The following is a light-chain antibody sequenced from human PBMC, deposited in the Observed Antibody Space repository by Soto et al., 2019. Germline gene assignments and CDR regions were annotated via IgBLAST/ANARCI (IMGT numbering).Light chain of an antibody. V-gene: IGKV3-15*01. CDR2: GAS. Sequence: IVMPHSPATLSVSPGERATLSCRASESVSSNLAWYQQKPGQAPRLLIYGASTRATDIPARFSGSGSGTDFTLTISSLQAEDFAVYYCQQCSNWPLTFGGGTKVDI. J-gene: IGKJ4*01. CDR3: QQCSNWPLT. CDR1: ESVSSN.